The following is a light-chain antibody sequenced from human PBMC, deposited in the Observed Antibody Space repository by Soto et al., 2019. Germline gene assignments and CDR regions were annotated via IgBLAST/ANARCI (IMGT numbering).Light chain of an antibody. Sequence: QSVLTQPPSASGTPGQRVTISCSGSSSNIGSNYVYWYQQLPGTAPKLLIYRNNQRPSGVPDRFSGSKSGTSASLAISGLRSEDEADYYCAAWDDSLSAYVVFGGGTKPTVL. CDR3: AAWDDSLSAYVV. CDR2: RNN. J-gene: IGLJ2*01. V-gene: IGLV1-47*01. CDR1: SSNIGSNY.